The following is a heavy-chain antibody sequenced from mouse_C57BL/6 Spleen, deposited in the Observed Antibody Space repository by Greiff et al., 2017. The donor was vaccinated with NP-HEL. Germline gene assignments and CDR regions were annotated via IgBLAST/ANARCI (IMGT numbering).Heavy chain of an antibody. CDR1: GYTFTSYW. J-gene: IGHJ1*03. V-gene: IGHV1-69*01. Sequence: VQLQQSGAELVMPGASVKLSCKASGYTFTSYWMHWVKQRPGQGLEWIGEIDPSDSYTNYNQRFKGKSTWTVDKSSSTAYMQLSSLTSEDSAVYYCARSHGYFDVWGTGTTVTVSS. CDR3: ARSHGYFDV. CDR2: IDPSDSYT.